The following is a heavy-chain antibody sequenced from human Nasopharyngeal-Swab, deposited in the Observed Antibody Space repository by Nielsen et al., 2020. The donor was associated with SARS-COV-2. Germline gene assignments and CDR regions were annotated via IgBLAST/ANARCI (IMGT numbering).Heavy chain of an antibody. Sequence: SVKVSCKASGGTFSSYAISWVRQAPGQGLEWMGGIIPIFGTANYAQKFQGRVTITADESTSTAYMELSSLRSDDTAVYYCARGGVADKSEGIDYWGQGTLVTVSS. CDR2: IIPIFGTA. V-gene: IGHV1-69*13. J-gene: IGHJ4*02. CDR3: ARGGVADKSEGIDY. CDR1: GGTFSSYA. D-gene: IGHD2-15*01.